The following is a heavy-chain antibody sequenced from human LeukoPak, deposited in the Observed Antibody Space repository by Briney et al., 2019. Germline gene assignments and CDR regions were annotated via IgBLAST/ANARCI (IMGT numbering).Heavy chain of an antibody. CDR2: IYYSGST. V-gene: IGHV4-39*01. CDR3: ARHRPSSTMSGIAL. D-gene: IGHD2-21*01. J-gene: IGHJ4*02. Sequence: SLTCAASYWGLIRQPLGKGRQGIGSIYYSGSTYYIPSLKSRVAISVDTSRDQFPLQLTSVTVPATAVYFCARHRPSSTMSGIALWGQGTLVTVSS. CDR1: SLTCAASY.